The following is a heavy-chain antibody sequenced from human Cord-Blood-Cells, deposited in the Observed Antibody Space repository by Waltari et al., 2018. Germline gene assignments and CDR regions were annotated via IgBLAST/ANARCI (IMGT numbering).Heavy chain of an antibody. CDR3: ASNRLYYYYGMDV. CDR2: IQHSGST. Sequence: QVQLQQWGAGLLKPSETLSLTCAVYGGSFSGYYWSWIRQPPGKGLEWIGEIQHSGSTNSNPSRKSRVTISLDTSKNQLSLKLSSLTAADTAVYYCASNRLYYYYGMDVWGQGTTVTVSS. V-gene: IGHV4-34*01. D-gene: IGHD6-25*01. CDR1: GGSFSGYY. J-gene: IGHJ6*02.